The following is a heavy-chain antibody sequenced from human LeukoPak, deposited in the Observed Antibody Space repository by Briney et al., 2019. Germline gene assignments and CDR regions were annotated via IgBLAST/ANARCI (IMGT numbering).Heavy chain of an antibody. J-gene: IGHJ4*02. Sequence: GASVKVSCKASGYTFSSYHVSWVRQAPGQGLEWMGWINTYDGNTNYAQNFQVRVAMTTDTSTSTAYMELRSLRSDDTAVYYCARDFATWYFDYWGEGTLVTVSS. CDR1: GYTFSSYH. CDR3: ARDFATWYFDY. D-gene: IGHD2-15*01. V-gene: IGHV1-18*01. CDR2: INTYDGNT.